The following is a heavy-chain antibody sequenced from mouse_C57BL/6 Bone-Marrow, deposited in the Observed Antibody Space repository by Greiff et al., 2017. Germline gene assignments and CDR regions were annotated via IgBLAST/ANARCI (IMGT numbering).Heavy chain of an antibody. CDR3: ASPPYYGSSYRGFAY. J-gene: IGHJ3*01. CDR1: GYTFTSYG. V-gene: IGHV1-81*01. D-gene: IGHD1-1*01. CDR2: IYPRRGNT. Sequence: QVQLQQSGAELARPGASVKLSCKASGYTFTSYGISWVKQRTGQGLEWIGEIYPRRGNTYYNEKFKGKATLTADKSSSTAYMELRSLTSEDSAVYFCASPPYYGSSYRGFAYWGQGTLVTVSA.